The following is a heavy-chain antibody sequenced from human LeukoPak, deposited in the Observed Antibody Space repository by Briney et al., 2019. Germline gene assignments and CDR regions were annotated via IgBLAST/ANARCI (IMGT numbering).Heavy chain of an antibody. Sequence: PSQTLSLTCTVSGDSVSSGGYSWSWIRQPPGKGLEWLGYIYHSGGTSYNPSLKSRVTISVDTSKNQFSLKLSSVTAADTAVYYCAAGWWIQLEGAFDIWGQGTMVTVSS. CDR3: AAGWWIQLEGAFDI. V-gene: IGHV4-30-2*01. J-gene: IGHJ3*02. D-gene: IGHD5-18*01. CDR2: IYHSGGT. CDR1: GDSVSSGGYS.